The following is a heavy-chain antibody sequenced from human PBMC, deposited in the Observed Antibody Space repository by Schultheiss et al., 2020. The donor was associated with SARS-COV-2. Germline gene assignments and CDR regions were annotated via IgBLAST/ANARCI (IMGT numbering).Heavy chain of an antibody. D-gene: IGHD3-3*01. CDR2: INHSGST. CDR1: GGSFSVYY. V-gene: IGHV4-34*01. Sequence: SETLSLTCAVYGGSFSVYYWTWIRQPPGKGLEWIGEINHSGSTYYNPSLKSRVTISVDTSKNQFSLKLSSVTAADTAVYYCARDGITIFGVVIDYWGQGTLVTVSS. CDR3: ARDGITIFGVVIDY. J-gene: IGHJ4*02.